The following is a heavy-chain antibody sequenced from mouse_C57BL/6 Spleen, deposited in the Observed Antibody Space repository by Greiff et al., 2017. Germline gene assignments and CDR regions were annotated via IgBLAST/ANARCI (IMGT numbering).Heavy chain of an antibody. V-gene: IGHV1-80*01. D-gene: IGHD2-4*01. CDR3: AIYYDFMGFAY. CDR2: IYPGDGDT. CDR1: GYAFSSYW. J-gene: IGHJ3*01. Sequence: VQLQQSGAELVKPGASVKISCKASGYAFSSYWMNWVKQSPGKGLEWIGQIYPGDGDTNYNGKFKGKATLTADKSSSTAYMQLSSLTSEDSAVYFCAIYYDFMGFAYWGQGTLVTVSA.